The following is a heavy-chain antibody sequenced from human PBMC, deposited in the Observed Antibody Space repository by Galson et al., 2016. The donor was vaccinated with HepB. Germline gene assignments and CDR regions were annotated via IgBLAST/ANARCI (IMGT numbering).Heavy chain of an antibody. CDR2: ISYDGGNK. V-gene: IGHV3-30-3*01. CDR3: ARDKSLGDLSAFDL. J-gene: IGHJ3*01. Sequence: SLRLSCAPSGFIFTTYAMNWVRQAPGKGLEWVARISYDGGNKFYADSVKGRLTISRDNSKDTLYLQMNSLTTDDTALYYCARDKSLGDLSAFDLWGQGTMVAVSS. D-gene: IGHD3-16*01. CDR1: GFIFTTYA.